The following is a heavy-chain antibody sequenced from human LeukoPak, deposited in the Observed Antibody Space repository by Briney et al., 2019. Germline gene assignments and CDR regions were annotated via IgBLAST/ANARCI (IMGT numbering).Heavy chain of an antibody. CDR1: GYIFTNYW. J-gene: IGHJ4*02. CDR2: IYPGDSDI. Sequence: PGESLKISCKGSGYIFTNYWIGWVRQMPGKGLEWMGIIYPGDSDITYSPSFQGQVTISADMSISTSYLQWSSLKASDTAMYYCARIWGSYRSFDYWGQGTLVTVSS. CDR3: ARIWGSYRSFDY. V-gene: IGHV5-51*01. D-gene: IGHD3-16*02.